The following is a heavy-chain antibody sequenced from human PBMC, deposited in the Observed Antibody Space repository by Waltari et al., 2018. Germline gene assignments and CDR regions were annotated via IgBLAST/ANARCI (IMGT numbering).Heavy chain of an antibody. D-gene: IGHD1-26*01. CDR2: INHRGRT. CDR1: GGSFSGYY. V-gene: IGHV4-34*01. J-gene: IGHJ6*02. CDR3: ARGQVGSYSFYYYYGMDV. Sequence: QVQLQQWDAGLLKPSETLSLTCAVYGGSFSGYYWSWIRKPPGKGLEWIGEINHRGRTNYNPSLRSRVTISVDTSKNQFSLKVRSVTAADTAVYYCARGQVGSYSFYYYYGMDVWGRGTPVTVSS.